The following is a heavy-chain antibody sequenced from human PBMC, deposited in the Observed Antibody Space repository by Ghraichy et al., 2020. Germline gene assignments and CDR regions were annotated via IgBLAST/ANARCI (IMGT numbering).Heavy chain of an antibody. CDR3: AKDRGGNIVVVPASSFDY. V-gene: IGHV3-23*01. CDR2: ISGSGGST. Sequence: GESLNISCAASGFTFSSYAMSWVRQAPGKGLEWVSAISGSGGSTYYADSVKGRFTISRDNSKNTLYLQMNSLRAEDTAVYYCAKDRGGNIVVVPASSFDYSGHGTLVTVSS. CDR1: GFTFSSYA. D-gene: IGHD2-2*01. J-gene: IGHJ4*01.